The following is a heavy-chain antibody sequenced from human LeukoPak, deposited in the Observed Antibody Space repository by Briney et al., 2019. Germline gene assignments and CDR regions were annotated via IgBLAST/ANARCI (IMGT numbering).Heavy chain of an antibody. J-gene: IGHJ6*02. Sequence: GASVKVSCKVSGYTLTELSMHWVRQAPGKGLEWMGGFDPEDGETIYAQKFQGRVTMTEDTSTDTAYMELSSLRSEDTAVYYCATAPRDYFLRYYNYGMDVWGQGTTVTVSS. CDR1: GYTLTELS. V-gene: IGHV1-24*01. CDR3: ATAPRDYFLRYYNYGMDV. D-gene: IGHD4-17*01. CDR2: FDPEDGET.